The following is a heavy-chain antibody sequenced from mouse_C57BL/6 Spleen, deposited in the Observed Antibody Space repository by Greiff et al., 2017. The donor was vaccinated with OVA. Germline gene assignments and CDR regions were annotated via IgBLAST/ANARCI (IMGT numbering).Heavy chain of an antibody. Sequence: QVQLQQSGAELAKPGASVKLSCKASGYTFTSYWMHWVNQRPGQGLEWIGYINPSSGYTKYTQKFKDKATLTADKSSSTAYMQLSSLTYEDSAVDYCARDYDYWYFDVWGTGTTVTVSS. CDR2: INPSSGYT. V-gene: IGHV1-7*01. D-gene: IGHD2-4*01. CDR1: GYTFTSYW. CDR3: ARDYDYWYFDV. J-gene: IGHJ1*03.